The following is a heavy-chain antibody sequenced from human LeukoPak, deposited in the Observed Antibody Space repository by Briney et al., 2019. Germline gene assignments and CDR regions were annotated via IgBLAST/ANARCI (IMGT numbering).Heavy chain of an antibody. CDR1: GFTFSSYG. Sequence: GGSLRLSCAASGFTFSSYGMHWVRQAPGKGLEWVAVISYDGSNKYYADSVKGRFTISRDNSKNTLYLQMNSLRAEDTAVYYCARDRGNYYDSSGNWFDPWGQGTLVTVSS. J-gene: IGHJ5*02. CDR2: ISYDGSNK. CDR3: ARDRGNYYDSSGNWFDP. D-gene: IGHD3-22*01. V-gene: IGHV3-30*03.